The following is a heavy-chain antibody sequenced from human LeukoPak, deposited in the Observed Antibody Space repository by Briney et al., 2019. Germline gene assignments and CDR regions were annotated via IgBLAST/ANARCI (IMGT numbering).Heavy chain of an antibody. J-gene: IGHJ5*02. CDR1: GGSFSGYY. V-gene: IGHV4-34*01. CDR3: ARGPPLAAGTVGWFDP. CDR2: INHSGST. Sequence: SETLSLTCAVYGGSFSGYYWSWIRQPPGKGLGWIGEINHSGSTNYNPSLKSRVTISVDTSKNQFSLKLSSVTAADTAVYYCARGPPLAAGTVGWFDPWGQGTLVTVSS. D-gene: IGHD6-13*01.